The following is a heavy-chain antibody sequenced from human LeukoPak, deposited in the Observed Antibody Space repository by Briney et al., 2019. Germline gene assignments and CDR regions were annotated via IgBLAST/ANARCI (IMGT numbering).Heavy chain of an antibody. V-gene: IGHV3-30-3*01. Sequence: PGGSLRLSCAASGFIFNSFAMYWVRQAPGKGLEWVTVISYDGSNEYYAESVKGRFTISRDNSKNTLFLQMDSLRAEDTAVYYCAGDSSGYDAFDIWGQGTMVTVSS. J-gene: IGHJ3*02. CDR3: AGDSSGYDAFDI. D-gene: IGHD3-22*01. CDR1: GFIFNSFA. CDR2: ISYDGSNE.